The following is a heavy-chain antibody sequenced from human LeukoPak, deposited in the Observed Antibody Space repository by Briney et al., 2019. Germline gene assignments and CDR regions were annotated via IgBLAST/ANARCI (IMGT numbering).Heavy chain of an antibody. V-gene: IGHV4-59*01. CDR1: GGSISSYY. CDR3: ARVGDRKYYSDSSGYYYWFDP. CDR2: IYYSGST. D-gene: IGHD3-22*01. J-gene: IGHJ5*02. Sequence: SETLSLTCTVSGGSISSYYWSWIRQPPGKGLEWIGYIYYSGSTNYNPSLKSRVTISVDTSKNLFSLKLSSVTAADTAVYYCARVGDRKYYSDSSGYYYWFDPWGQGTLVTVSS.